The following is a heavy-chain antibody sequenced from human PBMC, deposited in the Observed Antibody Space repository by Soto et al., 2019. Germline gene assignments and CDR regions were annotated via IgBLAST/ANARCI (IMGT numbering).Heavy chain of an antibody. D-gene: IGHD3-16*01. CDR1: GDSISNDY. CDR2: ISPFGGAT. J-gene: IGHJ6*02. V-gene: IGHV1-46*01. Sequence: QVRLVQSGAEVRKTGASVKISCKASGDSISNDYLHWVRQAPGQGFEWLGVISPFGGATAYAQRFKGRVIVTMDKSSTTFYLELSSLRSDDTAVYYCAKGRGGKTVANFGMDVWGQGVTVTVSS. CDR3: AKGRGGKTVANFGMDV.